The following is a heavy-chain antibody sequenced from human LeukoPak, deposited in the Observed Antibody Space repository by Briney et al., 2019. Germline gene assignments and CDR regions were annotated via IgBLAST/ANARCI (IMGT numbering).Heavy chain of an antibody. CDR2: IKQDGSKK. D-gene: IGHD1-14*01. CDR3: ARNRGNQQFDY. CDR1: GFTFSDYW. V-gene: IGHV3-7*01. J-gene: IGHJ4*02. Sequence: GGSLRLSCAASGFTFSDYWVDWVRQAPGKGLEWVGNIKQDGSKKNYFESVKGRFTISRDNAKNSLYLQMNNLRAEDTAVYYCARNRGNQQFDYWGQGTLVTVSS.